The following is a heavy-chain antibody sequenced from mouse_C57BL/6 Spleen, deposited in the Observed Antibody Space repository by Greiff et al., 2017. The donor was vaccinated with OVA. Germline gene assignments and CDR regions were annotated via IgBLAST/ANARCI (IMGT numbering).Heavy chain of an antibody. CDR2: IYPGSGNT. D-gene: IGHD3-1*01. CDR1: GYSFTSYY. V-gene: IGHV1-66*01. Sequence: VQLQQSGPELVKPGASVKISCKASGYSFTSYYIHWVKQRPGQGLEWIGWIYPGSGNTKYNEKFKGKATLTADTSSSTAYMQLSSLTSEDAAVYYCASIRGFAYWGQGTLVTVSA. J-gene: IGHJ3*01. CDR3: ASIRGFAY.